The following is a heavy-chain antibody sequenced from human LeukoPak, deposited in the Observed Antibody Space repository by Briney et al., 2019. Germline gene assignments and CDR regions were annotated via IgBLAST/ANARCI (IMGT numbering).Heavy chain of an antibody. CDR2: ISSSGSTI. CDR3: AAQNSYGYKLTHDY. J-gene: IGHJ4*02. Sequence: GGSLRLSCAASGFTFSSYWMSWVRQAPGKGLEWVSYISSSGSTIYYADSVKGRFTISRDNAKNSLYLQMNSLRAEDTAVYYCAAQNSYGYKLTHDYWGQGTLVTVSS. D-gene: IGHD5-18*01. CDR1: GFTFSSYW. V-gene: IGHV3-48*04.